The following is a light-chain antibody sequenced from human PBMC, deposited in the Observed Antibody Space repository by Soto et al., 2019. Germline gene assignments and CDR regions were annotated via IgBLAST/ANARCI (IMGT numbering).Light chain of an antibody. CDR3: QHYGSSPLFT. V-gene: IGKV3-20*01. CDR1: QSVRGSY. CDR2: DAS. J-gene: IGKJ3*01. Sequence: EIVLTQSPGTLSLSPGERATLSCRASQSVRGSYLAWYQQKPGQAPRLLISDASDRATGIPDRFSGIGSGTDFTLTISRLEPEDFAVYYCQHYGSSPLFTFGPGTKVDIK.